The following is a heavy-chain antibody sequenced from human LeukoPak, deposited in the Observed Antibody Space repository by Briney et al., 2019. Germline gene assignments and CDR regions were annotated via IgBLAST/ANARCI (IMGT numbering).Heavy chain of an antibody. D-gene: IGHD2-8*01. CDR3: ARNGPGRLPGDY. J-gene: IGHJ4*02. CDR2: ISSSSSYI. V-gene: IGHV3-21*01. CDR1: GFTFSSYS. Sequence: PGGSLRPSCAASGFTFSSYSMNWVRQAPGKGLEWVSSISSSSSYIYYADSVKGRFTISRDNAKNSLYLQMNSLRAEDTAVYYCARNGPGRLPGDYWGQGTLVTVSS.